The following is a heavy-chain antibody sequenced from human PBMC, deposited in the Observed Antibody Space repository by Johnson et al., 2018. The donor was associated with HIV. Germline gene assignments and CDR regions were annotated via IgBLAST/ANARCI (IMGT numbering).Heavy chain of an antibody. D-gene: IGHD5-24*01. CDR2: IYSGDNT. CDR1: GLTVSSNY. CDR3: ARAIGDGYPGMKAFDI. V-gene: IGHV3-66*01. Sequence: MQLVESGGGLVQPGGSLRLSCVASGLTVSSNYMTWVRQSPGKGLECVSVIYSGDNTYYADSVKGRFTISRDNAKNSLYLQMNSLRAGDTAVYYCARAIGDGYPGMKAFDIWGQGTMVTVSS. J-gene: IGHJ3*02.